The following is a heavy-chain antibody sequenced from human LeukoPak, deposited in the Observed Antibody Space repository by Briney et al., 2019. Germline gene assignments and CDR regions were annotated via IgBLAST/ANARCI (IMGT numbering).Heavy chain of an antibody. CDR1: GGSISSGGYY. J-gene: IGHJ4*02. CDR3: AREGSGWYMTYDY. Sequence: SETLSLTCTVSGGSISSGGYYWSWIRQHPGKGLEWIGYIYYSGSTYYNPSLKSRVTISVDTSKNQFSLKLSSVTAADTAEYYCAREGSGWYMTYDYWGQGTLVTVSS. D-gene: IGHD6-19*01. V-gene: IGHV4-31*03. CDR2: IYYSGST.